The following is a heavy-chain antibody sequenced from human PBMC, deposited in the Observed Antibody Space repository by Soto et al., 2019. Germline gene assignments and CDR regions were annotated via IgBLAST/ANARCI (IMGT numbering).Heavy chain of an antibody. CDR3: AKNGQPPYYYYGLDV. CDR1: GYTFTRYG. D-gene: IGHD2-8*01. CDR2: ISGYNGDT. J-gene: IGHJ6*02. Sequence: QGHLVQSGAEVKKPGASVKVSCKASGYTFTRYGISGVRQAPGQGLEWMGWISGYNGDTNYAQNLQGRVTMTIDTSTTTAYMELRSLTSDDTAVYYCAKNGQPPYYYYGLDVWGQWTTVTVSS. V-gene: IGHV1-18*01.